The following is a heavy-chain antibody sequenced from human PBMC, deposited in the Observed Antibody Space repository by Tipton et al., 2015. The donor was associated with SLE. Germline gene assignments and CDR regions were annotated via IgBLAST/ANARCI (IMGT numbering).Heavy chain of an antibody. V-gene: IGHV3-48*03. CDR3: AKDQGGYCFGGSCYPKFDY. D-gene: IGHD2-15*01. Sequence: SLRLSCATSGFTFSNYEMNWVRQAPGKGLEWVSYISSAGNAIYYADSVRGRFTISRDNAKNSLYLQMSSLRGEDAAIYYCAKDQGGYCFGGSCYPKFDYWGHGTPVTFSS. CDR2: ISSAGNAI. J-gene: IGHJ4*01. CDR1: GFTFSNYE.